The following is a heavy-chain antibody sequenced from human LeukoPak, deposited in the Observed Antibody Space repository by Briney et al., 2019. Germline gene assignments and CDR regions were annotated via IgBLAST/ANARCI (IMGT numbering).Heavy chain of an antibody. CDR3: AKDDAWGRYKD. CDR1: GFTFSSHG. CDR2: ISPSGGIT. Sequence: GALRLSCAASGFTFSSHGMNWVRQAPGKGLEWVSGISPSGGITYYTDSVRGRFTISRDSPKNTVSLQMNSLRGEDTAVYYCAKDDAWGRYKDWGQGTLVTVSS. J-gene: IGHJ1*01. V-gene: IGHV3-23*01. D-gene: IGHD3-16*01.